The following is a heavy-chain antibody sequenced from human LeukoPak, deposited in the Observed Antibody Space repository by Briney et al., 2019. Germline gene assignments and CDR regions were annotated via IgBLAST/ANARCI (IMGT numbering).Heavy chain of an antibody. CDR1: GYTFTSYD. V-gene: IGHV1-8*01. CDR2: MNPNSGNT. CDR3: ARVTYYDFWSGYPTYYYYYFMDV. J-gene: IGHJ6*03. Sequence: ASVKASCKASGYTFTSYDINWVRQATGQGLEWMGWMNPNSGNTGYAQKFQRRVTMTRNTSISTAYMELSSLRSEDTAVYYCARVTYYDFWSGYPTYYYYYFMDVWGKGTTVTVSS. D-gene: IGHD3-3*01.